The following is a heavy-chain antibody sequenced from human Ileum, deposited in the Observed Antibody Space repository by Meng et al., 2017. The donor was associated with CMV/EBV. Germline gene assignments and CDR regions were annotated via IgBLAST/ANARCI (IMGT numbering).Heavy chain of an antibody. CDR1: GGSMSSYY. CDR3: AREGPTDWGRALDY. V-gene: IGHV4-4*07. Sequence: QGGLRESGPGLVKPSETLSLTCTVSGGSMSSYYWSWIRQPAGKGLEWIGRIYTSGSSNYNSSLKSRVTMSVDTSKNQFSMKLNSVTAADTAVYYCAREGPTDWGRALDYWGQGTLVTVAS. D-gene: IGHD7-27*01. J-gene: IGHJ4*02. CDR2: IYTSGSS.